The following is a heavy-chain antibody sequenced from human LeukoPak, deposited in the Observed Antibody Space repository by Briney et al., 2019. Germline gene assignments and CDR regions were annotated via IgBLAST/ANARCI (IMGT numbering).Heavy chain of an antibody. CDR3: ARFNKITMIVVP. J-gene: IGHJ4*02. Sequence: SETLSLTCAVYGGSFSGHYWSWIRQPPGKGLEWIGEINHSGSTNYNPSLKSRVTISVDTSKNQFSLKLSSVTAADTAVYYCARFNKITMIVVPWGQGTLVTVSS. CDR1: GGSFSGHY. CDR2: INHSGST. D-gene: IGHD3-22*01. V-gene: IGHV4-34*01.